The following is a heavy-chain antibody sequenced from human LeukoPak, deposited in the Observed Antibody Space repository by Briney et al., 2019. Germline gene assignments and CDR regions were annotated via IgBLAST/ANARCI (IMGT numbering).Heavy chain of an antibody. CDR3: ARVELLRYYFDY. Sequence: ASVKVSCKASGYSFTNYGISWVRQAPGQGLEWMAWISTYTGNTNYAQKPQGRVTMTTDTSTSTAYMELRSLRSDDTAVYYCARVELLRYYFDYWGQGTLVTVSS. CDR2: ISTYTGNT. J-gene: IGHJ4*02. V-gene: IGHV1-18*01. D-gene: IGHD2-15*01. CDR1: GYSFTNYG.